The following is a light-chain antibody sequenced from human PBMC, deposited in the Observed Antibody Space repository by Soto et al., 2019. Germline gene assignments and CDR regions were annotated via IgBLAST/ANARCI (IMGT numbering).Light chain of an antibody. V-gene: IGLV2-8*01. CDR3: SSNFVGTNLKI. CDR2: EVI. J-gene: IGLJ2*01. CDR1: YSDVGGSNY. Sequence: QSALTQPASASGSPGQSVTISCTGTYSDVGGSNYVSWYQQHPGKAPKLVIYEVIQRPSGVPDRFSGSRSGNTASLTVSSLQAEDEADDYCSSNFVGTNLKIFGGGTKLTVL.